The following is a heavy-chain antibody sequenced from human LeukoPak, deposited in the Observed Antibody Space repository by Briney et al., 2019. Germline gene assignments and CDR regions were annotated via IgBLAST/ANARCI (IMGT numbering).Heavy chain of an antibody. CDR1: GFTFSGYG. Sequence: SGGSLRLSCAASGFTFSGYGMHWVRQAPGKGLEWVSSISSSSTYIYYADSVKDRFTISRDNAKNSLYLQMNSLRAEDTAVYYCARAGVGTVAARAAFDYWGQGTLVTVSS. J-gene: IGHJ4*02. CDR2: ISSSSTYI. CDR3: ARAGVGTVAARAAFDY. D-gene: IGHD6-6*01. V-gene: IGHV3-21*01.